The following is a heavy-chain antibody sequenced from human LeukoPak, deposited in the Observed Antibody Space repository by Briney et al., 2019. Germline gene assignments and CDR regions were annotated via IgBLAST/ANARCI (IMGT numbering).Heavy chain of an antibody. J-gene: IGHJ4*02. CDR3: TRQYSGYEPTTDYFDY. D-gene: IGHD5-12*01. Sequence: PGGSLRLSCTASGFTFGDYAMSWFRQAPGKGLEWVGFIRSKANGGTTEYPASVKARFTISRDDSKSIAYLQMNSLKTEDTAVYYCTRQYSGYEPTTDYFDYWGQGTLVTVSS. V-gene: IGHV3-49*03. CDR2: IRSKANGGTT. CDR1: GFTFGDYA.